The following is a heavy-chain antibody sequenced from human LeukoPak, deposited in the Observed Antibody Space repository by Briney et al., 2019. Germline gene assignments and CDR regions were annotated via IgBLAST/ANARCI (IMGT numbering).Heavy chain of an antibody. CDR1: GFTFSSYG. V-gene: IGHV3-23*01. J-gene: IGHJ4*02. Sequence: GGSLRLSCAASGFTFSSYGMSWVRQAPGKGLEWVPAISGSGGSTYYADSVKGRFTISRDNSKNTLYLQMNSLRAEDTAVYYCAKGGGLSGYSYYFDYWGQGTLVTVSS. CDR2: ISGSGGST. D-gene: IGHD3-22*01. CDR3: AKGGGLSGYSYYFDY.